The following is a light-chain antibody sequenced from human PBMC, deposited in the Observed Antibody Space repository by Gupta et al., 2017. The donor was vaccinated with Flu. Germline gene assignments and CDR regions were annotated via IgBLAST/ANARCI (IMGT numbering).Light chain of an antibody. Sequence: DIQMTQSPSTLSASVGDRVTITCRASQSISTWLAWSQHKPGKAPKLLIYKASRLEPGVPSRFSGSGSGTEFTLTIISLQPDDFATYYCQQDSNSPWTFGQGTKVEIK. CDR2: KAS. J-gene: IGKJ1*01. CDR1: QSISTW. CDR3: QQDSNSPWT. V-gene: IGKV1-5*03.